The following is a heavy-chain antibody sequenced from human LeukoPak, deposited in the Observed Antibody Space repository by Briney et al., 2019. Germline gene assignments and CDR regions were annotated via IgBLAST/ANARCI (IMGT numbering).Heavy chain of an antibody. D-gene: IGHD2-2*01. CDR3: AKGPTYCSSTSCYYMDV. CDR1: GFTFSSYG. CDR2: IRYDGSNK. J-gene: IGHJ6*03. V-gene: IGHV3-30*02. Sequence: PGGSLRLPCAASGFTFSSYGMHWVRQAPGKGLEWVAFIRYDGSNKYYADSVKGRFTISRDNSKNTLYLQMNSLRAEDTAVYYCAKGPTYCSSTSCYYMDVWGKGTTVTVSS.